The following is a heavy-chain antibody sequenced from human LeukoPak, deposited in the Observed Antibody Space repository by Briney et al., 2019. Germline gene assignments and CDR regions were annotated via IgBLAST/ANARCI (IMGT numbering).Heavy chain of an antibody. Sequence: GASVKVSCKASGYRFTSFGISWVRQAPGQGLKWMGWISAYNGNTNYAQKLQGRVTMTTDTSTSTAYMELRSLRSDDTAVYYCARDRGELGFSWFDPWGQGTLVTVSS. V-gene: IGHV1-18*01. D-gene: IGHD1-26*01. J-gene: IGHJ5*02. CDR2: ISAYNGNT. CDR3: ARDRGELGFSWFDP. CDR1: GYRFTSFG.